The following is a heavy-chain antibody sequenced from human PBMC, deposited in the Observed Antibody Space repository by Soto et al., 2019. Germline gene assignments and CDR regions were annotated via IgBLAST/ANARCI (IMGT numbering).Heavy chain of an antibody. J-gene: IGHJ6*03. CDR1: GYTFTSYG. Sequence: ASVKVSCKASGYTFTSYGISWVRQAPGQGLEWMGWISAYNGNTNYAQKLQGRVTMTTDTSTSTAYMELRSLRAEDTAVYYCANIRSRSNYYYMDVWGKGTTVTVSS. V-gene: IGHV1-18*01. CDR3: ANIRSRSNYYYMDV. CDR2: ISAYNGNT.